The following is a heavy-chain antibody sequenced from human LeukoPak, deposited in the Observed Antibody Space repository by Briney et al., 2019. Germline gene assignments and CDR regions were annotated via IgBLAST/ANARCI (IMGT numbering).Heavy chain of an antibody. V-gene: IGHV5-51*01. Sequence: GESLKISCKDSPYYFINFWIGWVRQMPGKGLEWMGIIYPADSDTRYSPSFQGQVTISADKSISTSYLQWSSLKASDTAMYYCARHGPNYGSGSYGQPNDYWGQGTLVTVSS. CDR1: PYYFINFW. CDR3: ARHGPNYGSGSYGQPNDY. D-gene: IGHD3-10*01. J-gene: IGHJ4*02. CDR2: IYPADSDT.